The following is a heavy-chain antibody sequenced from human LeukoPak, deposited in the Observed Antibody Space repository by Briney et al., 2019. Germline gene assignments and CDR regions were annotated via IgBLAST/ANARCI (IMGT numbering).Heavy chain of an antibody. CDR1: GGSISSGSYY. V-gene: IGHV4-61*02. D-gene: IGHD3-22*01. J-gene: IGHJ5*02. CDR2: IYTSGST. CDR3: ARDSGPDGYYYDSSGYYHSS. Sequence: SQTLSLTCTVSGGSISSGSYYWSWIRQPAGKGLEWIGRIYTSGSTNYNPSLKSRVTISVDTSKNQFSLKLSSVTAADTAVYYCARDSGPDGYYYDSSGYYHSSWGQGTLVTVSS.